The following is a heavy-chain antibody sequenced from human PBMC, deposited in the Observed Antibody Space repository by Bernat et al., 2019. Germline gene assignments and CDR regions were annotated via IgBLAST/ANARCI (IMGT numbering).Heavy chain of an antibody. CDR2: MYPGDSDT. J-gene: IGHJ4*02. V-gene: IGHV5-51*01. CDR3: ARQTFSSGWYGGYDY. D-gene: IGHD6-19*01. CDR1: GYSFTSYW. Sequence: EVQLVQYGAEVKNPGESLKISCKGSGYSFTSYWIGWVRQMPGKVLEWMGIMYPGDSDTGYSPSFQGQVNISADKSISTAYLQWSSLKASDTAMYYCARQTFSSGWYGGYDYWGQGTLVTVSS.